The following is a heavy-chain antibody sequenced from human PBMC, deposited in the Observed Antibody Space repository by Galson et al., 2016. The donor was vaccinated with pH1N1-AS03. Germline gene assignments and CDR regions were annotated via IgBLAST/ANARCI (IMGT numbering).Heavy chain of an antibody. Sequence: LSLTCTVSGGFFGSHSWSWVRQSPGKGLECIGYIYSSGSAIYNPSFRSRVTISIDTSRNQFSLRVNSVTAADTAVYYCARYAYGSAAGGCFFDYWGHGTLVTVSS. V-gene: IGHV4-59*11. CDR2: IYSSGSA. J-gene: IGHJ4*01. D-gene: IGHD2-15*01. CDR1: GGFFGSHS. CDR3: ARYAYGSAAGGCFFDY.